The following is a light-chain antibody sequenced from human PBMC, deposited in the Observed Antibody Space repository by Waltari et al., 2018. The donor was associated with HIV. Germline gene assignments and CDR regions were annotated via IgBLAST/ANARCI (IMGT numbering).Light chain of an antibody. V-gene: IGLV3-25*03. CDR1: SLPKKY. CDR3: QSTDHDGTWV. Sequence: SYTLPQTPSVSVSPGQTARLTCPSGSLPKKYEYWYRQNPGQAPVVLIYKDIERPSGIPERISGSRSGTGVTLTISGVQAEDEADYYCQSTDHDGTWVFGGGTKLTVL. J-gene: IGLJ3*02. CDR2: KDI.